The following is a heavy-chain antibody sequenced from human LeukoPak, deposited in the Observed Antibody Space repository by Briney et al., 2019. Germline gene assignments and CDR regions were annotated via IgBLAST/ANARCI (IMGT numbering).Heavy chain of an antibody. CDR1: GFTFSVTW. V-gene: IGHV3-15*01. D-gene: IGHD1-26*01. CDR2: FKSKVAGGTT. CDR3: TRGAPQADVFDI. Sequence: GGSLGLSCAASGFTFSVTWMSWVRQAPGRGLEWVGRFKSKVAGGTTDYAAPVAGRFTISRDDSKNMLYLQMNSLKTEDTGVYYCTRGAPQADVFDIWGQGTMVTVSS. J-gene: IGHJ3*02.